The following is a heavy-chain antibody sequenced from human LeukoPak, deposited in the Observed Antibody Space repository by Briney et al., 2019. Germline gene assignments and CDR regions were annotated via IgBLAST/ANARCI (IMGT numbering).Heavy chain of an antibody. V-gene: IGHV1-18*01. D-gene: IGHD6-13*01. CDR3: ARAGGHSSSWYNWFDP. J-gene: IGHJ5*02. CDR2: ISAYNGNT. Sequence: ASVKVSCKASGYTFTSYGISWVRQAPGQGLEWMGWISAYNGNTNYAQKLQGRVTMTTDTSTSTAYVELRSLRSDDTAVYYCARAGGHSSSWYNWFDPWGQGTLVTVSS. CDR1: GYTFTSYG.